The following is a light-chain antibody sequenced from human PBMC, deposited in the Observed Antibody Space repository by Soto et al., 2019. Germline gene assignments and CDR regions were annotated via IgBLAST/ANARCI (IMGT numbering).Light chain of an antibody. CDR2: DAS. CDR3: HQYDNLPPT. V-gene: IGKV1-33*01. Sequence: DIQMTQSPSSLYASVGDRVTITCQASPDISNYLNWYQQKPGKAPKLLIYDASNLETGVPSRFSGSGSGTDFTFTISSLQPEDIATYYCHQYDNLPPTFGPGTKVDIK. CDR1: PDISNY. J-gene: IGKJ3*01.